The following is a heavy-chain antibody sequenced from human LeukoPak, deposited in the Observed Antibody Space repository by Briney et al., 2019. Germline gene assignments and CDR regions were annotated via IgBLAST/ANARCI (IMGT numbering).Heavy chain of an antibody. V-gene: IGHV3-30*02. CDR3: ARVHSSGWHYFDY. Sequence: PGGSLRLSCAASGFTFNNYGMHWVRQAPGKGLEWVAFIRYDGNNKYYADSVKGRFTISRDNSKNTLYLQMNSLRAEDTAVYYCARVHSSGWHYFDYWGQGTLVTVSS. CDR1: GFTFNNYG. CDR2: IRYDGNNK. J-gene: IGHJ4*02. D-gene: IGHD6-19*01.